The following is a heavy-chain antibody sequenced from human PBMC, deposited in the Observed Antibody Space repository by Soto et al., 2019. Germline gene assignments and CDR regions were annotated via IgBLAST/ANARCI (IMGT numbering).Heavy chain of an antibody. Sequence: GGSLRLSCAASGFTFSSYSMNWVRQAPGKGLEWVSSISSSSSYIYYADSVKGRFTISRDNAKNSLYLQMNSLRAEDTAVYYCLGGYSRVRGAFDIWGQGTMVTVSS. V-gene: IGHV3-21*01. CDR3: LGGYSRVRGAFDI. CDR2: ISSSSSYI. CDR1: GFTFSSYS. J-gene: IGHJ3*02. D-gene: IGHD6-13*01.